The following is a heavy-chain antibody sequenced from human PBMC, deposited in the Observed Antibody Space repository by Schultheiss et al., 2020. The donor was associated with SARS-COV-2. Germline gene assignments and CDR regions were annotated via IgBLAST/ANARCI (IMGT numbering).Heavy chain of an antibody. Sequence: SETLSLTCAVYGGSFSGYYWSWIRQPAGKGLEWIGEINHSGSTNYNPSLKSRVTISVDTSKNQFSLKLSSVTAADTAVYYCARDTGGSYFDYWGQGTLVTVSS. V-gene: IGHV4-34*01. D-gene: IGHD1-26*01. CDR3: ARDTGGSYFDY. J-gene: IGHJ4*02. CDR1: GGSFSGYY. CDR2: INHSGST.